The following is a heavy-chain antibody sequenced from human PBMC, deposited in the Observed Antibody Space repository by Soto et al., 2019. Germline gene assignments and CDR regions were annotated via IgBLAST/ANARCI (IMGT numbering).Heavy chain of an antibody. CDR3: ARHPSSYSDNTYSYYRFDX. D-gene: IGHD3-16*01. V-gene: IGHV5-51*01. CDR1: GFTFTNSW. CDR2: IFHADSDT. Sequence: PGESLKISCKASGFTFTNSWIAWVRQTPGKGLEWLGIIFHADSDTRYKTSFQGQVTISVYNSIITAYLRWNSLEASDTATYFCARHPSSYSDNTYSYYRFDXLCPGTLDTVSX. J-gene: IGHJ4*02.